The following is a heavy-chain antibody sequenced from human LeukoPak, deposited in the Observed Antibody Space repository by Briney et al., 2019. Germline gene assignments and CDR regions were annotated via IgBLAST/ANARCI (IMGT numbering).Heavy chain of an antibody. Sequence: SETLSLTCTVSDGSVSSYYWSWIRQPPGKGLEWVGYIYFSGTTNYNPSLKSRVAISVDTSKNQFSLKLSSVTAADTALSYCARHPPRESRGNAFDIWGQGTEATVSS. V-gene: IGHV4-59*08. CDR1: DGSVSSYY. CDR3: ARHPPRESRGNAFDI. D-gene: IGHD5-24*01. J-gene: IGHJ3*02. CDR2: IYFSGTT.